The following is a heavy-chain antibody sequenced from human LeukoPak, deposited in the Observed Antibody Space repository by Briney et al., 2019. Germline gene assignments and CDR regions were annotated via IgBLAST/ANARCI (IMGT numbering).Heavy chain of an antibody. J-gene: IGHJ4*02. V-gene: IGHV3-7*01. CDR1: GFTFSSYW. D-gene: IGHD3-22*01. CDR3: ARDHSITMIVYFDY. CDR2: IKQDGSEK. Sequence: GGSLRLSCAASGFTFSSYWMSWVRQAPGKGLEWVANIKQDGSEKYYVDSVKGRFTISRDNAKNSLYLQMNSLRAEDTAVYYCARDHSITMIVYFDYWGQGTLVTVFS.